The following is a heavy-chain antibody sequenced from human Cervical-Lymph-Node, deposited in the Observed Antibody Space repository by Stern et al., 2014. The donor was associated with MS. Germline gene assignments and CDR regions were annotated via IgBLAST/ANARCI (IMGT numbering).Heavy chain of an antibody. CDR1: GYTFTSYG. Sequence: VQLVESGAEVKKPGASVKVSCKASGYTFTSYGISWVRQAPGQGLEWMGGISAYNGNTHYAQKLQGKVTMTTDTSTSTAYMELRSLRSDDTAVYYCARDFDSSGYAHFDYWGQGTLVTVSS. D-gene: IGHD3-22*01. CDR3: ARDFDSSGYAHFDY. V-gene: IGHV1-18*01. J-gene: IGHJ4*02. CDR2: ISAYNGNT.